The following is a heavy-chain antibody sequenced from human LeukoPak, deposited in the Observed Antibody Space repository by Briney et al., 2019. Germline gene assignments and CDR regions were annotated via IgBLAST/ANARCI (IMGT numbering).Heavy chain of an antibody. J-gene: IGHJ4*02. V-gene: IGHV3-23*01. D-gene: IGHD3-9*01. Sequence: PGGSLRLSCAASGFTFSTYAMTWVRQAPGKGLESVSLISATGSTTYYAESVRGRFTISRDNAKTSLHLQMNSLRAEDTAVYYCARHRRSTSYYDILGQRGFDYWGQGTLVTVSS. CDR3: ARHRRSTSYYDILGQRGFDY. CDR2: ISATGSTT. CDR1: GFTFSTYA.